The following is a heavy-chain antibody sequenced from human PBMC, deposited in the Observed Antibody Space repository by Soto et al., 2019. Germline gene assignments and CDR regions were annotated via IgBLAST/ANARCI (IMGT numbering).Heavy chain of an antibody. CDR2: INPSGGGT. V-gene: IGHV1-46*01. D-gene: IGHD5-12*01. J-gene: IGHJ6*03. CDR3: VRGNIIVATIRDYYYYYMDV. Sequence: QVQLVQSGAEVKKPGASVKVSCKASGYTFTSYYMHWVRQAPGQGLEWMGIINPSGGGTTYAQKCQGRVTMTRDTSTSTVFMELSSLRSEDTAVYYCVRGNIIVATIRDYYYYYMDVWGKGTTVTVSS. CDR1: GYTFTSYY.